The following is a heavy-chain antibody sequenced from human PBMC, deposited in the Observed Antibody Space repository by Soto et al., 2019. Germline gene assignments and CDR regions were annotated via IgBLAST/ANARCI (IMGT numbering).Heavy chain of an antibody. V-gene: IGHV4-30-2*01. J-gene: IGHJ4*02. CDR1: GGSISSSSYY. CDR3: ASGLVTTLHY. CDR2: IYHSGST. Sequence: PSETLSLTCTVSGGSISSSSYYWGWIRQPPGKGLEWIGYIYHSGSTYYNPSLKSRVTISVDRSKNQFSLKLSSVTAADTDVYYCASGLVTTLHYWGQGTLVTVSS. D-gene: IGHD4-17*01.